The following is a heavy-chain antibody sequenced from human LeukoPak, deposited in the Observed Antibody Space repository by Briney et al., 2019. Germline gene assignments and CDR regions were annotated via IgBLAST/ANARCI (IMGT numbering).Heavy chain of an antibody. J-gene: IGHJ6*03. Sequence: GGSLRLSCAASGFTFSSYSMNWVRQAPGKGLEWVSYISSSSSTIYYADSVKGRFTISRHNAKNSLYLQMNSLRAEDTAVYYCARGKALDMDVWGKGTTVTVSS. D-gene: IGHD6-6*01. V-gene: IGHV3-48*01. CDR1: GFTFSSYS. CDR3: ARGKALDMDV. CDR2: ISSSSSTI.